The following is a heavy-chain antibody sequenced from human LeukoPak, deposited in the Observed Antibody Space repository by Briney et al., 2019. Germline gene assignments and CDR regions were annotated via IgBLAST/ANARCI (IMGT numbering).Heavy chain of an antibody. J-gene: IGHJ3*02. V-gene: IGHV4-59*01. Sequence: SETLSLTCTVSGGSISTYYWSWIRQPPGKGLEWIAYVDYRGSTTYNPSLRSRVTISVDTSRNQFSLKLRSVTAADTAVYYCARSRSGYSYDHAAFEIWGQGTMVTVSS. CDR2: VDYRGST. CDR3: ARSRSGYSYDHAAFEI. CDR1: GGSISTYY. D-gene: IGHD5-18*01.